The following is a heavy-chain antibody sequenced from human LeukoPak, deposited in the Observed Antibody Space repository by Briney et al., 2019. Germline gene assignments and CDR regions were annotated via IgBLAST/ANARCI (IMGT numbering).Heavy chain of an antibody. CDR1: GYTFTSYG. V-gene: IGHV1-18*01. D-gene: IGHD2-2*01. Sequence: ASVKVSCKASGYTFTSYGISWVRQAPGQGLEWMGWISAYNGNTNYAQKLQGRVTITTDTSTSTDYMEMRSLRSDDTAVYYCARLGYCSSTSCYALFDYWGQGTLVTVSS. CDR3: ARLGYCSSTSCYALFDY. J-gene: IGHJ4*02. CDR2: ISAYNGNT.